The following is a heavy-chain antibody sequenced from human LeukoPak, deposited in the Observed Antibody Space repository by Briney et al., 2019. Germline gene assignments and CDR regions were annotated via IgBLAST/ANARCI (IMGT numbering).Heavy chain of an antibody. J-gene: IGHJ3*02. Sequence: SVKVSCKASGGTFSSYAISWVRQAPGQGLEWMGGIIPIFGTANYAQKFQGRVTITTDESTSTAYMELSSLRPEDTAVYYCAQFCGGDCYPPHDAFDIWGQGTMVTVSS. CDR1: GGTFSSYA. V-gene: IGHV1-69*05. CDR2: IIPIFGTA. D-gene: IGHD2-21*02. CDR3: AQFCGGDCYPPHDAFDI.